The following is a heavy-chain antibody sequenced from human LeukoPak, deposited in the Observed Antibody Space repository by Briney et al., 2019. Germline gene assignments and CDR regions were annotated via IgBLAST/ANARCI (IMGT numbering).Heavy chain of an antibody. Sequence: EALSLTCAVYGGSFSGYYWSWVRQVPGKGLVWVARINPGGSSITYADSVKGRFTISRDNAKNTLYLQMDSLRAEDTGVYYCARSNQADDYWGQGTLVTVSS. CDR3: ARSNQADDY. J-gene: IGHJ4*02. CDR1: GGSFSGYY. V-gene: IGHV3-74*01. CDR2: INPGGSSI. D-gene: IGHD1-14*01.